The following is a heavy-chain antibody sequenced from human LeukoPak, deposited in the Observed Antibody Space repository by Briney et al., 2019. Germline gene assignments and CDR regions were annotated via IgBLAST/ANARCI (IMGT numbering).Heavy chain of an antibody. J-gene: IGHJ4*02. CDR1: GFTFDDYA. V-gene: IGHV3-9*01. D-gene: IGHD4-17*01. CDR2: ISWNSGSI. Sequence: GRSLRLSCAASGFTFDDYAMPWVRQAPGKGLEWVSGISWNSGSIGYADSVKGRFTISRDNAKNSLYLQMNSLRAEDTALYYCAKWDYGDSSDYWGQGTLVTVSS. CDR3: AKWDYGDSSDY.